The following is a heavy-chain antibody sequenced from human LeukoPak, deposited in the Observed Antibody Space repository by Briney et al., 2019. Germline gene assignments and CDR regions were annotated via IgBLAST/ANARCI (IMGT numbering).Heavy chain of an antibody. V-gene: IGHV3-30-3*01. CDR2: ISYDGSNE. D-gene: IGHD3-22*01. J-gene: IGHJ4*02. CDR1: GFTFSYYT. CDR3: ARVLNYCDSSGYYFSY. Sequence: GGSLRLSCAASGFTFSYYTMHWVRQAPGKGLEWVAVISYDGSNEYYADSVKGRSTISRDNSKNTLYLQMNSLRAEDTAVYYCARVLNYCDSSGYYFSYWGQGTLVTVSS.